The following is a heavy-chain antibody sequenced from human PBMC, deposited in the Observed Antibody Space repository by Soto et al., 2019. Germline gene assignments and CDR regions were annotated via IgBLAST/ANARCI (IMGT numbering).Heavy chain of an antibody. Sequence: SETLSLTCTVSGGSISSYYWSWIRQPPWKGLEWIGYIYYSGSTNYNPSLKSRVTISVGTSKNQFSLKLSSVTAADTAVYYCAKLPAIAARPYYYYYMDVWGKGTTVTVSS. J-gene: IGHJ6*03. V-gene: IGHV4-59*08. CDR1: GGSISSYY. CDR2: IYYSGST. CDR3: AKLPAIAARPYYYYYMDV. D-gene: IGHD6-6*01.